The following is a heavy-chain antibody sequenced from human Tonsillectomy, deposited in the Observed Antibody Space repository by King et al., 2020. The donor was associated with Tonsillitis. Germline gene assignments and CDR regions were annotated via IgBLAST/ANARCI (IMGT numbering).Heavy chain of an antibody. Sequence: VQLVESGGGFAQPGGSLRLSCAASGFFFSSYAINWVRQVPGKGLEWVSVISGRCGSAYYADSVKGRFTISREISKNTLSLQMNSLRAEDTAVYYCAKAGYGSGSYQLYYFDFWGRGTLVTVSS. CDR3: AKAGYGSGSYQLYYFDF. J-gene: IGHJ4*02. V-gene: IGHV3-23*04. D-gene: IGHD3-10*01. CDR1: GFFFSSYA. CDR2: ISGRCGSA.